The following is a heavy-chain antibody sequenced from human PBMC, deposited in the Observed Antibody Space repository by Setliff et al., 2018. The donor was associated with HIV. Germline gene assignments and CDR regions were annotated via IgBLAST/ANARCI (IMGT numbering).Heavy chain of an antibody. J-gene: IGHJ4*02. D-gene: IGHD2-8*01. V-gene: IGHV1-18*01. CDR2: ISAYNGNT. CDR1: GYTLRRHG. CDR3: ARVNDILLGYWVGYFDY. Sequence: ASVKVSCKASGYTLRRHGISWVRQAPGQGLEWMGWISAYNGNTNYAQKFRGRVTLTTDTSTSTAYMELRSLRSDDTAVYYCARVNDILLGYWVGYFDYWGQGTLGTVS.